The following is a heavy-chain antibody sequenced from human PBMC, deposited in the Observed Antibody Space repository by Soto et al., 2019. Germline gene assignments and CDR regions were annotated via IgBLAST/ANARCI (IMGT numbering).Heavy chain of an antibody. J-gene: IGHJ5*02. V-gene: IGHV1-69*13. Sequence: SVKVSCKVSGGTFSSYAISWVRQAPGQGLEWMGGIIPIFGTANYAQKFQGRVTITADESTSTAYMELSSLRSEDTAVYYCARDRVVVFGVVSNWFDPWGQGTLVTVSS. D-gene: IGHD3-3*01. CDR3: ARDRVVVFGVVSNWFDP. CDR1: GGTFSSYA. CDR2: IIPIFGTA.